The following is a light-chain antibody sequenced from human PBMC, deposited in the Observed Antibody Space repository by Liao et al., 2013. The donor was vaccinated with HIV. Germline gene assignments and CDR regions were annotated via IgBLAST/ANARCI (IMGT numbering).Light chain of an antibody. CDR1: ILGDKY. V-gene: IGLV3-1*01. Sequence: SYELTQPPSVSVSPGQTATITCSGDILGDKYACWYQQKPGQSPVLVIYQDTKRPSGIPERFSGSNSGNTATLTISGTEAGDEADYYCQLWDRSSAHPCVFGPGTKVTVL. J-gene: IGLJ1*01. CDR3: QLWDRSSAHPCV. CDR2: QDT.